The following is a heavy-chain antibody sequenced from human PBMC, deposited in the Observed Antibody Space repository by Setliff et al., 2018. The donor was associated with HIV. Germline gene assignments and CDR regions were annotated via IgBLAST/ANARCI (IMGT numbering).Heavy chain of an antibody. J-gene: IGHJ3*01. CDR3: ARVQMAYAAFDV. CDR1: GGSISTYY. CDR2: IYFTGSS. D-gene: IGHD4-17*01. Sequence: PSETLSLTCTVSGGSISTYYWSWIRQPPGKGLEWIGSIYFTGSSENNPSLKSRVTLSVDTSKHQFPLKLSSVTAADTAVYYCARVQMAYAAFDVWGQGTMVTVSS. V-gene: IGHV4-59*12.